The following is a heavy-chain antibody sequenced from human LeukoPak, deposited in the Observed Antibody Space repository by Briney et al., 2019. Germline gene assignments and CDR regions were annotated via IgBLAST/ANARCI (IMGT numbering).Heavy chain of an antibody. CDR3: ARDGRGYSDAFDI. Sequence: PGGSPRLSCAASGFTFSSYTMNWVRQAPGKGLEWVSFSSSSSSYIYYADSMKGRFTISRDNAKNSLYLQMNSLRAEDTAVYYCARDGRGYSDAFDIWGLGTMVTVSS. D-gene: IGHD5-12*01. J-gene: IGHJ3*02. CDR1: GFTFSSYT. CDR2: SSSSSSYI. V-gene: IGHV3-21*01.